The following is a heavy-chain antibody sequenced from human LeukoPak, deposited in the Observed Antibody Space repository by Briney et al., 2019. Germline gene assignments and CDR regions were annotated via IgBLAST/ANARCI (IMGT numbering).Heavy chain of an antibody. CDR1: GFTFNTYS. D-gene: IGHD3-22*01. V-gene: IGHV3-21*04. CDR2: IDSSGGYI. J-gene: IGHJ4*02. Sequence: PARSLRLSCEASGFTFNTYSMNWARQAPGKGLEWVSSIDSSGGYIFYADSMKGRFTISRHNSKNTPYLQMNRLRAEHTAVYYCAKDGGPSTMIVVVTSYFDYWGQGTLVTVSS. CDR3: AKDGGPSTMIVVVTSYFDY.